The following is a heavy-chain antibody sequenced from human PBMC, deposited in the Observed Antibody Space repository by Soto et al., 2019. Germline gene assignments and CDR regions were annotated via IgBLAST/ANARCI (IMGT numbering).Heavy chain of an antibody. CDR1: GFTFSDYY. Sequence: QVQLVESGGGLVKPGGSLRLSCEGSGFTFSDYYISWIRQAPGKGLEWISYSSKSGTFSRYADSVKGRFSISRDNTKNLLYLQMNSLRAEDTAVYYCARSGDNYNRLDYWGQGPPVTVSS. CDR2: SSKSGTFS. CDR3: ARSGDNYNRLDY. V-gene: IGHV3-11*06. J-gene: IGHJ4*02. D-gene: IGHD1-1*01.